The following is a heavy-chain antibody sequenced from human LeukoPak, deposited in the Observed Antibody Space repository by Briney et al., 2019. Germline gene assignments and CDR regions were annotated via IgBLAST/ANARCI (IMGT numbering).Heavy chain of an antibody. CDR1: GFTFSSHA. J-gene: IGHJ4*02. CDR2: ITASGGSA. D-gene: IGHD3-16*01. CDR3: ARAGEKAAVWDYFDS. V-gene: IGHV3-23*01. Sequence: GGSLRLSCAASGFTFSSHAMRWVRQAPGKGLEWVSSITASGGSAFYADSVKGRFTISRDNSKSTLFLEMNNLRAEDTAVYYCARAGEKAAVWDYFDSWGQGALVTVSS.